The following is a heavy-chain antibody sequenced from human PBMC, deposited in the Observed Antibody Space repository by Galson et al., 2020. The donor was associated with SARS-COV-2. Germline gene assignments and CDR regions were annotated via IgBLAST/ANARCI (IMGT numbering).Heavy chain of an antibody. J-gene: IGHJ5*02. CDR1: GYTFSNFW. D-gene: IGHD6-19*01. Sequence: GESLKISCRASGYTFSNFWIAWVRQLPGKDLEWMGIIFPGDSDTRYSPSFQGQVTISADKSSSTAYLQWSSLKASDTAVYYCARIPIFEHTLGASGWLDTWGQGTLVTVSA. V-gene: IGHV5-51*01. CDR2: IFPGDSDT. CDR3: ARIPIFEHTLGASGWLDT.